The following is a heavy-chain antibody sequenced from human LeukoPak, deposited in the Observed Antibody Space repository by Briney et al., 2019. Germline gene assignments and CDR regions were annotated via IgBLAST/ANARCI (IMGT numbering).Heavy chain of an antibody. D-gene: IGHD3-10*01. J-gene: IGHJ4*02. V-gene: IGHV1-69*13. CDR2: IIPIFGTA. CDR3: ARDAMVRGVGTYY. Sequence: SVKVSCKAFGYTLTGYWMHWVRQAPGQGLEWMGGIIPIFGTANYAQKFQGRVTITADESTSTAYMELSSLRSEDTAVYYCARDAMVRGVGTYYWGQGTLVTVSS. CDR1: GYTLTGYW.